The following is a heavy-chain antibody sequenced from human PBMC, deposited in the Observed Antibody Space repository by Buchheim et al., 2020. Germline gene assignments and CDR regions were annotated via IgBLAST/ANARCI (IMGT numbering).Heavy chain of an antibody. V-gene: IGHV3-30*18. CDR2: ISYDGSNK. Sequence: QVQLVESGGGVVQPGRSLRLSCAASGFTFSSYGMHWVRQAPGKGLEWVAVISYDGSNKYYADSVKGRFTISRDNSKNTRYLQMNSLRAEDTAVYYCAKSHYYDSSGYYYMVLDYWGQGTL. D-gene: IGHD3-22*01. CDR3: AKSHYYDSSGYYYMVLDY. J-gene: IGHJ4*02. CDR1: GFTFSSYG.